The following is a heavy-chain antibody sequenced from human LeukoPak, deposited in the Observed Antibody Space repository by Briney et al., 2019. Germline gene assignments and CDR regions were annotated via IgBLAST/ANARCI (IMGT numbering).Heavy chain of an antibody. V-gene: IGHV4-39*07. J-gene: IGHJ6*03. CDR3: ARDRRITMVRGGHYYYYYMDV. Sequence: SETLSLTCTVSGGSIISSSFWWGWIRQPPGKGLEWIGSIYYSGVSYYNTSLKSRVTISVDTSKNQFSLKLSSVTAADTAVYYCARDRRITMVRGGHYYYYYMDVWGKGTTVTVSS. CDR1: GGSIISSSFW. D-gene: IGHD3-10*01. CDR2: IYYSGVS.